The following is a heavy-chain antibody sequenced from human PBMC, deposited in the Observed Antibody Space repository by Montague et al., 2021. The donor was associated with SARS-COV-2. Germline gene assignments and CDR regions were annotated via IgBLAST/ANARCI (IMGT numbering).Heavy chain of an antibody. J-gene: IGHJ6*02. CDR2: TYYRSKWYN. CDR3: ASGRMVPYSSSWTTLYYYYGMDV. V-gene: IGHV6-1*01. CDR1: GDSVSNNSGG. Sequence: CAISGDSVSNNSGGWDGNKQEPPRGLEWLGRTYYRSKWYNDYAVSVKSRITINPDTSKNQFSLQLNSVTPEDTAVYYCASGRMVPYSSSWTTLYYYYGMDVWGQGTTVTVS. D-gene: IGHD6-13*01.